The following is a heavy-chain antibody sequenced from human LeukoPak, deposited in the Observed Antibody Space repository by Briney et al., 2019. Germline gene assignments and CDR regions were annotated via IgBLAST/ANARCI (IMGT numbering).Heavy chain of an antibody. J-gene: IGHJ3*02. CDR2: IYYSGST. D-gene: IGHD4-17*01. CDR3: ARVRTTVTTPDAFDI. Sequence: PSETLSLTCTVSGGSISSSSYYWGWIRQPPGKGLEWIGSIYYSGSTYYNPSLKSRVTISVDTSKNQFSLKLSSVTAADTAVYYCARVRTTVTTPDAFDIWGQGTMVTVSS. V-gene: IGHV4-39*07. CDR1: GGSISSSSYY.